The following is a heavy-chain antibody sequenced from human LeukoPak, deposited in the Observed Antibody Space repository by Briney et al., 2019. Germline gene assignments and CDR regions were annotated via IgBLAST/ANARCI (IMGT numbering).Heavy chain of an antibody. CDR1: GDSISNYY. CDR3: ARQKSIVGNLDYFDY. CDR2: VYYPGST. J-gene: IGHJ4*02. Sequence: SETLSLTCAVSGDSISNYYWNWIRQPPGKGLEWIGYVYYPGSTKYNPSLKSRVTISVDTSKNQFSLKLSSVTAADTAVYYCARQKSIVGNLDYFDYWGQGTLVTVSS. D-gene: IGHD2-15*01. V-gene: IGHV4-59*08.